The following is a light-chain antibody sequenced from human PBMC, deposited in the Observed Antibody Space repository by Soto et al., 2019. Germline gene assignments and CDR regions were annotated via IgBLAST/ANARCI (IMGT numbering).Light chain of an antibody. Sequence: MTQSPSSLSASVGDRVTVTCRAGQSLSHNLAWYQQKPGQAPRLLIYGASTRATGIPARFSGSGSGTEFTLTISSLQPEDFATYYCLQDYNYPFTFGGGTKVDIK. CDR3: LQDYNYPFT. CDR1: QSLSHN. V-gene: IGKV3-15*01. CDR2: GAS. J-gene: IGKJ4*01.